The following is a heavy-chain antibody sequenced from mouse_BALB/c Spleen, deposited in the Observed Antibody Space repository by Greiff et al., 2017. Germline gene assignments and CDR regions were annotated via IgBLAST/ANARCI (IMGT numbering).Heavy chain of an antibody. J-gene: IGHJ4*01. V-gene: IGHV14-3*02. CDR3: ARRAPYAMDY. CDR1: GFNIKDTY. CDR2: IDPANGNT. Sequence: VQLQQSGAELVKPGASVKLSCTASGFNIKDTYMHWVKQRPEQGLEWIGRIDPANGNTKYDPKFQGKATITADTSSNTAYLQLSSLTSEDTAVYVSARRAPYAMDYWGQGTSDTVSS.